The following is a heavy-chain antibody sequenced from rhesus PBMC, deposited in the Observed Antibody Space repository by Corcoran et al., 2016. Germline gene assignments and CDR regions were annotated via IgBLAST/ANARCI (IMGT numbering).Heavy chain of an antibody. D-gene: IGHD5-42*01. CDR3: ARQGSGYFDI. J-gene: IGHJ2*01. Sequence: QVQLQQWGEGLVKPSETLSLTCAVYGGSVSGYWWGWIRQPPGRGLEWIGGIRSGGSTNYNPSRKSRVAISIDTSKDQFSLKLSSVTAADTAVYYCARQGSGYFDIWGPGTPITISS. V-gene: IGHV4-65*02. CDR1: GGSVSGYW. CDR2: IRSGGST.